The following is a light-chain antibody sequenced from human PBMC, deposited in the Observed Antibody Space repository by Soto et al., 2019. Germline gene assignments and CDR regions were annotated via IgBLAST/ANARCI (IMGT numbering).Light chain of an antibody. V-gene: IGKV1-33*01. CDR2: DAS. Sequence: DIQMTQSPSSLSASVGDRVTITCQASQDISNHLNWYQQKPGKAPKILIYDASSLETGVPSSFSGSGSGTDFTYTITSLRPEDIATYYCQQYDNLPTFTFGPGTKVDIK. CDR3: QQYDNLPTFT. CDR1: QDISNH. J-gene: IGKJ3*01.